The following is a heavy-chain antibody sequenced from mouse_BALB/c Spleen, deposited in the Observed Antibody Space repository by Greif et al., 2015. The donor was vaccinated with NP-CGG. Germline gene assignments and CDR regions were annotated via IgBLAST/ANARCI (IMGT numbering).Heavy chain of an antibody. V-gene: IGHV14-4*02. CDR3: NTPTVVDAMDY. CDR1: GFNIKDYY. Sequence: VQLQQSGAELVRSGASVKLSCTASGFNIKDYYMHWVKQRPEQGLEWIGWIDPENGDTEYAPKFQGKATMTADTSSNTAYLQLSSLTSEDTAVYYCNTPTVVDAMDYWGQGTSVTVSS. J-gene: IGHJ4*01. D-gene: IGHD1-1*01. CDR2: IDPENGDT.